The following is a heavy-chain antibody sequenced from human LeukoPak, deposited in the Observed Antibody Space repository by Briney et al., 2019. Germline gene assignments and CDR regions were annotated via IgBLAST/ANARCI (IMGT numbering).Heavy chain of an antibody. D-gene: IGHD3-3*01. CDR3: ARGYEIFPY. CDR2: IYYSGST. V-gene: IGHV4-59*11. J-gene: IGHJ4*02. CDR1: GGSISSHY. Sequence: AETLSLTCTVSGGSISSHYWSWIRQPPGKGLEWIGYIYYSGSTNYNPSLKGRVTMSVDTSKNHFSLKLTSVTAADTAVYYCARGYEIFPYWGQGTLVTVSS.